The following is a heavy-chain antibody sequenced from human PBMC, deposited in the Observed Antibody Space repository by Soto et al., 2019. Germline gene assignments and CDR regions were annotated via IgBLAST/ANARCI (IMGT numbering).Heavy chain of an antibody. CDR3: ARRMRNYGDFGSWFDP. D-gene: IGHD4-17*01. CDR1: GFTFSRYD. Sequence: GGSLRLSCAASGFTFSRYDIHWVRQAAGKGAEWVSGIGSAGDTYYSGSVKGRFTISRDSAKNSVYLQMNTLRAEATAEYYCARRMRNYGDFGSWFDPWGQGTLGPVSS. CDR2: IGSAGDT. V-gene: IGHV3-13*01. J-gene: IGHJ5*02.